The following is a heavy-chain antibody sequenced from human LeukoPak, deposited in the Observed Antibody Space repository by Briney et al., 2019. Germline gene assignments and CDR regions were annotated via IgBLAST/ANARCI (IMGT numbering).Heavy chain of an antibody. CDR1: GCTISSYA. CDR2: ISVSGGNT. V-gene: IGHV3-23*01. J-gene: IGHJ4*02. D-gene: IGHD3-16*02. CDR3: AKDSVWGSYRPTQIDY. Sequence: GGSLRLSCAASGCTISSYAMSWVRQAPGKGLEWLSAISVSGGNTYYPDSVKGRFTISRDNSKNTLYLLMNILRAEDTAVYYCAKDSVWGSYRPTQIDYWGQGTLVTVSS.